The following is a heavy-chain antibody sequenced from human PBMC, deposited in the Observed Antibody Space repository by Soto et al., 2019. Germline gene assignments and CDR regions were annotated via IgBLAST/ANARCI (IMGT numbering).Heavy chain of an antibody. D-gene: IGHD1-26*01. CDR3: ARLATVFDY. CDR1: GDSISSYY. V-gene: IGHV4-39*01. J-gene: IGHJ4*02. Sequence: TSETLSLTCTVSGDSISSYYWGWIRQPPGKGLEWVGSIYYSGSTYYNPSLKSRVTMSVDTSKNQFSLRLSSVTAPDTAVYYCARLATVFDYWGQGTLVTVSS. CDR2: IYYSGST.